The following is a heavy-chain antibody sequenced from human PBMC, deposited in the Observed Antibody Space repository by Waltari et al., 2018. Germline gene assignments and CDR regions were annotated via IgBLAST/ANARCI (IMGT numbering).Heavy chain of an antibody. CDR1: GGTFSSYA. CDR2: IIPICGTA. D-gene: IGHD3-22*01. V-gene: IGHV1-69*14. CDR3: ARVSSGHKGGAFDI. Sequence: QVQLVQSGAEVKKPGSSVKVSCKASGGTFSSYAISWVRQAPGQGLEWMGGIIPICGTANYAQKCKGRVTITADKSTSTAYMELSSLRSEDTAVYYCARVSSGHKGGAFDIWGQGTMVTVSS. J-gene: IGHJ3*02.